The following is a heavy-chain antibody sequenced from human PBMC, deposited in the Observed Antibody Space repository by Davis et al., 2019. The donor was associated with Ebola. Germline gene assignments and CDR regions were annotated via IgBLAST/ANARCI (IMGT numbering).Heavy chain of an antibody. CDR3: ARVGFKSGAPNH. V-gene: IGHV3-23*01. J-gene: IGHJ5*02. D-gene: IGHD2-15*01. CDR2: ISGNGAKT. CDR1: GFTFSSYA. Sequence: GESLKISCAASGFTFSSYAMSWVRQAPGKGLEWVSAISGNGAKTNYADSVTGRFTISRDNSKNTVYLQMSSLRTEDSAVYSCARVGFKSGAPNHWGQGTLVSVSS.